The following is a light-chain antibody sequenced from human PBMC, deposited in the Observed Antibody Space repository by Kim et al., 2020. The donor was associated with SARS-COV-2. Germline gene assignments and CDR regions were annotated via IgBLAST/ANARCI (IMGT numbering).Light chain of an antibody. CDR2: QVT. CDR1: SSDVGAHNL. CDR3: CSYAGSQTYV. Sequence: QSALTQPASVSGSPGQSITISCTGTSSDVGAHNLVSWYQQHPGKAPKLIIYQVTERPSGVSYRFSASKSGNTASLTISGLQAEDEADFYCCSYAGSQTYVFGTGTTVTVL. V-gene: IGLV2-23*02. J-gene: IGLJ1*01.